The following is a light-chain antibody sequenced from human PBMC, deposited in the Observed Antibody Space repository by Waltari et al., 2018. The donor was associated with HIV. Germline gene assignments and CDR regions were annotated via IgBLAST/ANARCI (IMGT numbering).Light chain of an antibody. J-gene: IGKJ2*01. CDR2: AAS. CDR3: QQYGTSPYT. V-gene: IGKV3-20*01. CDR1: RSVSSNY. Sequence: ENVLTQSPGPLSLSPGERATLSCRASRSVSSNYLTWYQQRPGQAPRLLSYAASTRATAIPDRFSGSGAGTDFTLTSSRLEPEDFAVYYWQQYGTSPYTFGQGTKVEI.